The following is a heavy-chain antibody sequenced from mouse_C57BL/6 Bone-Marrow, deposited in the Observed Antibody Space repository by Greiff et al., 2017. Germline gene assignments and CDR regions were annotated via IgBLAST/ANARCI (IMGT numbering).Heavy chain of an antibody. CDR1: GYTFTDYY. CDR3: ARDPSFIYYGNGYFDY. V-gene: IGHV1-26*01. Sequence: EVQLQQSGPELVKPGASVKISCKASGYTFTDYYMNWVKQSHGKSLEWIGDINPNNGGTSYNQKFKGKATLTVDKSSSTAYMELRSLTSEDSAVYYCARDPSFIYYGNGYFDYWGQGTTLTVSS. J-gene: IGHJ2*01. D-gene: IGHD2-1*01. CDR2: INPNNGGT.